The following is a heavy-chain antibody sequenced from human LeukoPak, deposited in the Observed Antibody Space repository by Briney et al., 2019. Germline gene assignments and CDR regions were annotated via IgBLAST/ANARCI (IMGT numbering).Heavy chain of an antibody. D-gene: IGHD3-22*01. CDR2: ISSSSYI. CDR3: ARSVMRDYYDSFDY. Sequence: GGSLRLSCAASGFTFSSYSMNWVRQAPGKGLEWVSSISSSSYIYYADSVKGRFTISRDNAKNSLYLQMNSLRAEDTAVYYCARSVMRDYYDSFDYWGQGTLVTVSS. J-gene: IGHJ4*02. CDR1: GFTFSSYS. V-gene: IGHV3-21*01.